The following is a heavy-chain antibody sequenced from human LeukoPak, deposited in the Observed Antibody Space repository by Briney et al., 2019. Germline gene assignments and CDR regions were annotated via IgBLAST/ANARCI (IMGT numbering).Heavy chain of an antibody. V-gene: IGHV1-8*01. Sequence: ASVKVSCKASGYTFTSYDINWVRQATGQGLEWMGWMNPNSGNTGYAQKFQGRVTMTRNTSINTAYMELSSLRSEDTAVYYCARSPHDSGYDHEYHAYWGQGTLVTVSS. D-gene: IGHD5-12*01. CDR1: GYTFTSYD. CDR3: ARSPHDSGYDHEYHAY. J-gene: IGHJ4*02. CDR2: MNPNSGNT.